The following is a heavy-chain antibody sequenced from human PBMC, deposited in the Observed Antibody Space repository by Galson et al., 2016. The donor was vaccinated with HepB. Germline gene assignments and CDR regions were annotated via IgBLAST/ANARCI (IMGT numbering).Heavy chain of an antibody. CDR1: GYTFTVYY. J-gene: IGHJ4*02. V-gene: IGHV1-2*02. D-gene: IGHD4-17*01. Sequence: SVKVSCKASGYTFTVYYIHWVRQAPGQGLECMGWINPATGDTNYARRLQDRVSMTRDTSLGTAYMELRSLRSDDTAVYYCTRTGSYGDYDSWGQGTLVTVSS. CDR2: INPATGDT. CDR3: TRTGSYGDYDS.